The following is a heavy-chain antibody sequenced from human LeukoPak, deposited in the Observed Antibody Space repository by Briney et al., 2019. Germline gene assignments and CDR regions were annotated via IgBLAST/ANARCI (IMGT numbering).Heavy chain of an antibody. CDR3: ARRAGAYSHPYDY. V-gene: IGHV3-53*01. Sequence: PGGSLRLSCAVSGFTVSGNYMSWVRHAPGKGLEWVSLIYSGGTTYYADSVKGRFTISRGNSKNTLYLQMNSLRAEDTAVYYCARRAGAYSHPYDYWGQGTLVTVSS. J-gene: IGHJ4*02. D-gene: IGHD4/OR15-4a*01. CDR2: IYSGGTT. CDR1: GFTVSGNY.